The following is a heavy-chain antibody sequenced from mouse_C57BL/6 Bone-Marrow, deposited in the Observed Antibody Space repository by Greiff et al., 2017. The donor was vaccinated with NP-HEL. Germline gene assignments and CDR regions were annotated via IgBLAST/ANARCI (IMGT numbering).Heavy chain of an antibody. D-gene: IGHD3-3*01. CDR1: GYTFTSYW. CDR3: ARGGTRYDYALDY. Sequence: QVQLQQSGAELVMPGASVKLSCKASGYTFTSYWMHWVKQRPGQGLEWIGEIDPSDSYTTYNPKFKGKSTLTVDKSSTTAYMQLSSLTSEDSAVDYCARGGTRYDYALDYWGQGTSVTVSS. J-gene: IGHJ4*01. V-gene: IGHV1-69*01. CDR2: IDPSDSYT.